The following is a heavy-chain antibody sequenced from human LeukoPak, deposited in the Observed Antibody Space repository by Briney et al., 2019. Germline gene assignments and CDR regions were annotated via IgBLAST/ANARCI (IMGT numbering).Heavy chain of an antibody. J-gene: IGHJ4*02. V-gene: IGHV4-39*07. D-gene: IGHD6-13*01. Sequence: SETLSLTCTVSGGSISSSSYYWGWIRKPPGKGLEWIGSIYYSRSTYYNPSLKSRVTISVDTSKNQFSLKLSSVTAADTAVYYCARDYSSSWSFDYWGQGTLVTVSS. CDR2: IYYSRST. CDR3: ARDYSSSWSFDY. CDR1: GGSISSSSYY.